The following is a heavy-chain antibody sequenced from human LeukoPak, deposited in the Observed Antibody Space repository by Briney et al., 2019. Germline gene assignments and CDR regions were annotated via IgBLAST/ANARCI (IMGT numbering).Heavy chain of an antibody. V-gene: IGHV1-18*01. D-gene: IGHD2-15*01. J-gene: IGHJ3*02. CDR2: ISAYNGNT. Sequence: ASVKVSFKASGYTFTSYGSSWVRQSPGQGLGWVGWISAYNGNTNYAQKLQGRVTMTTDTSTSTAYMELRSLRSDDTAVYYCARDPVGYCSGGSCSGGAFDIWGQGTMVTVSS. CDR3: ARDPVGYCSGGSCSGGAFDI. CDR1: GYTFTSYG.